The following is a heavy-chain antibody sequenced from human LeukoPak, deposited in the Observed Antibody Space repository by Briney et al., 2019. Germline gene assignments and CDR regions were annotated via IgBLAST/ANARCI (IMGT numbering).Heavy chain of an antibody. J-gene: IGHJ4*02. D-gene: IGHD6-13*01. CDR3: ARGDGEIHSSSWYVPRY. CDR1: GASITNYY. CDR2: IYKTGST. V-gene: IGHV4-59*01. Sequence: SETLSLTCTVSGASITNYYWNWIRQPPGKGLEWIGFIYKTGSTNYNPSLRSRVSISLDTSKSQFSLKLNSVTAADTAVYYCARGDGEIHSSSWYVPRYWGQGTLVTVSS.